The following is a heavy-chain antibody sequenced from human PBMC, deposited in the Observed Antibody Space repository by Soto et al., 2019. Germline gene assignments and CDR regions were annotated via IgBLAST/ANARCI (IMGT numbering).Heavy chain of an antibody. V-gene: IGHV3-9*01. Sequence: EVQLVESGGGLVQPGRSLRLSCAASGFTFDDYAMHWVRQAPGKGLEWVSGISWNSGSRGYADSVKGRITSSRDNAKNSLYLQMNSLRSEDTALYYCAKDSTTVIHWYFDLWGRGTLVTVAS. D-gene: IGHD4-17*01. J-gene: IGHJ2*01. CDR2: ISWNSGSR. CDR3: AKDSTTVIHWYFDL. CDR1: GFTFDDYA.